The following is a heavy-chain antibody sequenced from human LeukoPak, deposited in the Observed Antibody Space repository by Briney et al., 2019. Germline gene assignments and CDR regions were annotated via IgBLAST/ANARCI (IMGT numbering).Heavy chain of an antibody. CDR2: INPNSGGT. CDR1: GYTFTGYY. V-gene: IGHV1-2*02. Sequence: ASVKVSCKASGYTFTGYYMHWVRQAPGQGLEWMGWINPNSGGTNYAQKFQGRVTMTRDTSISTAYMELSSLRSEDTAVYYCARDYGSGSYNYYYYGMDVWGQGTTVTVSS. D-gene: IGHD3-10*01. CDR3: ARDYGSGSYNYYYYGMDV. J-gene: IGHJ6*02.